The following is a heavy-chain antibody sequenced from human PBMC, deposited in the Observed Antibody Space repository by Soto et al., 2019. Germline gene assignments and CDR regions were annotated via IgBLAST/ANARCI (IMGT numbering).Heavy chain of an antibody. J-gene: IGHJ6*03. CDR1: GFTFSSYW. CDR2: IKQDGSEK. CDR3: ARDRFGVVPAVGMDV. Sequence: PGGSLRLSCAASGFTFSSYWMSWVRQAPGKGLEWVANIKQDGSEKYYVDSVKGRFTISRDDAKNSLYLQMNSLRAEDTAVYYCARDRFGVVPAVGMDVWGKGTTVTVSS. D-gene: IGHD2-2*01. V-gene: IGHV3-7*01.